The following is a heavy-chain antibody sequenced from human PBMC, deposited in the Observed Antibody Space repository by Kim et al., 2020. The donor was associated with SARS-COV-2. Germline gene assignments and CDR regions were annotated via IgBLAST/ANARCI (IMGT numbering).Heavy chain of an antibody. CDR1: GYTFTSYA. D-gene: IGHD2-2*01. J-gene: IGHJ6*02. Sequence: ASVKVSCKASGYTFTSYAMHWVRQAPGQRLEWMGWINAGNGNTKYSQKFQGRVTITRDTSASTAYMELSSLRSEDTAVYYCARVPHGAIVVVPANYGMDVWGQGTTVTVSS. V-gene: IGHV1-3*01. CDR3: ARVPHGAIVVVPANYGMDV. CDR2: INAGNGNT.